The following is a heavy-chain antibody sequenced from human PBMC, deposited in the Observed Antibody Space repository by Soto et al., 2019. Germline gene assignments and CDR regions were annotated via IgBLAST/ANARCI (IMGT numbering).Heavy chain of an antibody. CDR2: IYPGDSDT. CDR3: VILDTAVAGPWGDF. CDR1: GYSFTRYW. J-gene: IGHJ4*02. Sequence: GESLKISCKGSGYSFTRYWIGWVRQMPGKGLEWMGIIYPGDSDTSYSPSFQGQVTISADKSISTAYLQWRSLKASDTAMYYCVILDTAVAGPWGDFWGLGSLVTVSS. V-gene: IGHV5-51*01. D-gene: IGHD6-19*01.